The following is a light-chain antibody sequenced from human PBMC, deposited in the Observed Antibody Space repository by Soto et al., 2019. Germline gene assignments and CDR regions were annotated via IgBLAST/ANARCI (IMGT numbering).Light chain of an antibody. Sequence: EVLLTQSPATLSLSPGERATPFCRASQSVRGNFAWYQQKADQAPRLLTDAASGRATGIPTRFSGSGSGTDFPLTISSLDPEDFAVYYCQQRNNWPRTFGQGTKVDIK. V-gene: IGKV3-11*01. J-gene: IGKJ1*01. CDR3: QQRNNWPRT. CDR2: AAS. CDR1: QSVRGN.